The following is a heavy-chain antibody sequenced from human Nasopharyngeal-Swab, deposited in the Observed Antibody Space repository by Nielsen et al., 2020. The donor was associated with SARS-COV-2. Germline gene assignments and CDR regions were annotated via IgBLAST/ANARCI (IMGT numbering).Heavy chain of an antibody. CDR2: IYWNDGN. V-gene: IGHV2-5*01. CDR3: AQTFCSDSRGNFDY. D-gene: IGHD3-22*01. Sequence: SGPTLVKPTQTLTLTCTFSGFSLSSSGVGVGWIRQPPGKALEWLANIYWNDGNRYSPSLKSRVTISKGTPANEVVLTLTNMDPVDTATYYCAQTFCSDSRGNFDYWSQGTLVTVSS. CDR1: GFSLSSSGVG. J-gene: IGHJ4*02.